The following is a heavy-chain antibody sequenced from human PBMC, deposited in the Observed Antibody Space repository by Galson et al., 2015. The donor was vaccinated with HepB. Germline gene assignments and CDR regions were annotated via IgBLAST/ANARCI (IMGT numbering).Heavy chain of an antibody. CDR2: IIPIFGTA. Sequence: SVKVSCKASGGTFSSYAISWVRQAPGQGLEWMGGIIPIFGTANYAQKFQGRVTITADESTSTAYMELSSLRSEDTAVYYCARRYSGPVLHRGGWFDPWGQGTLVTVSS. CDR1: GGTFSSYA. CDR3: ARRYSGPVLHRGGWFDP. J-gene: IGHJ5*02. V-gene: IGHV1-69*13. D-gene: IGHD2/OR15-2a*01.